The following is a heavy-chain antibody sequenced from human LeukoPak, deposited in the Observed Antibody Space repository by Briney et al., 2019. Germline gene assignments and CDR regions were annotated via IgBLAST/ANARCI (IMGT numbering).Heavy chain of an antibody. Sequence: ASVKVSCTASGYTFTSYDINWVRQATGQGLEWMGWMNPNSGNTGYAQKFQGRVTITADKSTSTAYMELSSLRSEDTAVYYCARVGLTVTVFDYWGQGTLVTVSS. D-gene: IGHD4-17*01. CDR2: MNPNSGNT. CDR1: GYTFTSYD. J-gene: IGHJ4*02. V-gene: IGHV1-8*03. CDR3: ARVGLTVTVFDY.